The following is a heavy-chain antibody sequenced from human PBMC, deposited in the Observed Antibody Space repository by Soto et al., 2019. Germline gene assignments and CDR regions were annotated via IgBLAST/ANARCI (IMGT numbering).Heavy chain of an antibody. J-gene: IGHJ4*02. V-gene: IGHV2-70*11. CDR1: GFSLSTSGMC. Sequence: SGPTLVNPTQTLTLTCTFSGFSLSTSGMCVSWIRQPPGKALEWLARIDWDDDKYYSTSLKTRLTISKDTSKNQVVLTMTNMDPVDTATYYCARSHSSSRPFDFDYWGQGTLVTVSS. CDR2: IDWDDDK. CDR3: ARSHSSSRPFDFDY. D-gene: IGHD6-6*01.